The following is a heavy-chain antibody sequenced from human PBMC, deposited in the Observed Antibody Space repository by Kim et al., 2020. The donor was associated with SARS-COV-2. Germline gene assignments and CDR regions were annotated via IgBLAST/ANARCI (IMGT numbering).Heavy chain of an antibody. J-gene: IGHJ4*01. Sequence: ASVKVSCKASGYTFTGYYMHWVRQAPGQGLEWMGWINPNSGGTNYAQKFQGRVTMTRDTSISTAYMELSRLRSDDTAVYYCATEEIDYDFWSGKPKGGFDYRGQGTLVTVAS. V-gene: IGHV1-2*02. D-gene: IGHD3-3*01. CDR2: INPNSGGT. CDR3: ATEEIDYDFWSGKPKGGFDY. CDR1: GYTFTGYY.